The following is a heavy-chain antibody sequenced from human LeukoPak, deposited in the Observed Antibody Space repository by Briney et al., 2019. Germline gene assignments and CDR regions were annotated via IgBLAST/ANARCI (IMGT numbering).Heavy chain of an antibody. CDR3: ARGARAGYNLEPFDY. CDR2: IYYSGST. J-gene: IGHJ4*02. V-gene: IGHV4-59*08. Sequence: SETLSLTCTVSGGSMSSYYWSWIRQPPGKGLEWIGYIYYSGSTKYNPSLKSRVTISVDTSKNQLSLKLSSVTAADTAVYYCARGARAGYNLEPFDYWGQGTLVAVSS. CDR1: GGSMSSYY. D-gene: IGHD5-24*01.